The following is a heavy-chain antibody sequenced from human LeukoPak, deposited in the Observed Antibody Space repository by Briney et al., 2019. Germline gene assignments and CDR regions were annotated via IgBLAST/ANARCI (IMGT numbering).Heavy chain of an antibody. V-gene: IGHV1-69*13. D-gene: IGHD6-13*01. CDR2: IIPIFGTA. CDR3: ARGTAADTVPNWFDP. Sequence: SVKVSWKASGGTFSSYAISWVRQAPGQGLEWMGGIIPIFGTANYAQKFQGRVTITADESTSTAYMELSSLRSEDTAVYYCARGTAADTVPNWFDPWGQGTLVTVSS. J-gene: IGHJ5*02. CDR1: GGTFSSYA.